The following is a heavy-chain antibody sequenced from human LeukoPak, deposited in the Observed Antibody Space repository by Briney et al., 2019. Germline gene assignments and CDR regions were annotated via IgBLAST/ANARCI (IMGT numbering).Heavy chain of an antibody. Sequence: AAVKVSCKASGYTFTSYGISWVRPAPGQGLEWMGWISAYNGNTNYAQKLQGRVTMTTATSTSTAYMELRSLRSDDTAVYYCARGLDCSGGSCYLNWFDPWAREPWSPSPQ. CDR3: ARGLDCSGGSCYLNWFDP. J-gene: IGHJ5*02. CDR2: ISAYNGNT. CDR1: GYTFTSYG. D-gene: IGHD2-15*01. V-gene: IGHV1-18*01.